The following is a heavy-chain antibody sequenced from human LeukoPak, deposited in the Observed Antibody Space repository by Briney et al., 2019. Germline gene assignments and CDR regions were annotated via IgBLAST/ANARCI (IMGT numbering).Heavy chain of an antibody. Sequence: PGGSLRLSCAASGFAFSSYGMHWVRQAPGEGLEWVALISYDGSNKYYADSVKGRFTISRDNSKNTLYLQMNSLRAEDTAVYYCAKDRYTYGTEYFDYWGQGTLVTVSS. D-gene: IGHD5-18*01. J-gene: IGHJ4*02. CDR3: AKDRYTYGTEYFDY. CDR2: ISYDGSNK. V-gene: IGHV3-30*18. CDR1: GFAFSSYG.